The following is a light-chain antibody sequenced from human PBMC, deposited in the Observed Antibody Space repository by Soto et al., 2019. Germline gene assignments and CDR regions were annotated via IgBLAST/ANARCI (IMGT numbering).Light chain of an antibody. CDR2: VAS. V-gene: IGKV1-39*01. J-gene: IGKJ4*01. CDR1: QSINTY. CDR3: QQSYSTPPLT. Sequence: DIQMTQSPSSLSASVGDRVTITCRASQSINTYLNWYQQKPGKAPKLLNYVASTLQSGVPSRFRGSGSGTDFTLTINSLQPEDFATYYCQQSYSTPPLTFGGGTKVEIK.